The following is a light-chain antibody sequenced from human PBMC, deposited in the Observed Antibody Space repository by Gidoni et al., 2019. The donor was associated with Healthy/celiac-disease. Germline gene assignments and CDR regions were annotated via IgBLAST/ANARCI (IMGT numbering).Light chain of an antibody. CDR3: QQYYSTPRT. J-gene: IGKJ4*01. Sequence: DIVMTQSPASLAVSLGERATINCKSSQSVLHSSNNKNYLTWYQQKPGQPPTLLIYWASTREFGVPDRFSGSGSGTDFTLTISSLQAEDVAVYYCQQYYSTPRTFGGGTKVEIK. V-gene: IGKV4-1*01. CDR1: QSVLHSSNNKNY. CDR2: WAS.